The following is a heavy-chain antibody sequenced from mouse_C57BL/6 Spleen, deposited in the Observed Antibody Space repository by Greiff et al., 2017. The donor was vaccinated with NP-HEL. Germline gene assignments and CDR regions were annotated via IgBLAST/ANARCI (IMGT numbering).Heavy chain of an antibody. Sequence: VMLVESGPELVKPGASVKISCKASGYSFTSYYIHWVKQRPGQGLEWIGWIYPGSGNTKYNEKFKGKATLTADTSSSTAYMQLSSLTSEDSAVYYCARGGYDYDPSYAMDYWGQGTSVTVSS. CDR1: GYSFTSYY. CDR2: IYPGSGNT. J-gene: IGHJ4*01. D-gene: IGHD2-4*01. V-gene: IGHV1-66*01. CDR3: ARGGYDYDPSYAMDY.